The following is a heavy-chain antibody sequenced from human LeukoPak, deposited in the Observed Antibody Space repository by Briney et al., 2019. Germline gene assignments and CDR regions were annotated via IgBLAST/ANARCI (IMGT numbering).Heavy chain of an antibody. CDR3: AKDLLAAAGSGEGPFDY. V-gene: IGHV3-23*01. CDR1: GFTFSSYA. Sequence: GGSLRLSCAASGFTFSSYAMSWVRQAPGKGLEWVSAISGSGGSTYYADSVKGRFTISRDNSKNTLYLQMNSLRAEDTAVYYCAKDLLAAAGSGEGPFDYWGQGTLVTVSS. J-gene: IGHJ4*02. D-gene: IGHD6-13*01. CDR2: ISGSGGST.